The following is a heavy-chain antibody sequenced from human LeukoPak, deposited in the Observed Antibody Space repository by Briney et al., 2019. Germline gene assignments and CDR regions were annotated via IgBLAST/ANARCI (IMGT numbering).Heavy chain of an antibody. J-gene: IGHJ6*02. D-gene: IGHD3-22*01. CDR2: IIPIFGIA. V-gene: IGHV1-69*13. Sequence: GASVKVSCKASGGTLSSYAISWVRQAPGQGLEWMGRIIPIFGIANYAQKFQGRVTITADESTSTAYMELSSLRSEDTAVYYCARLNRYDSSGYSYYYYGMDVWSQGTTVTVSS. CDR1: GGTLSSYA. CDR3: ARLNRYDSSGYSYYYYGMDV.